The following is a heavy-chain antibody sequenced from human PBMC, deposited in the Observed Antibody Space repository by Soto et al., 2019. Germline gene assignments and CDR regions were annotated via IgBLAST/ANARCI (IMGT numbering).Heavy chain of an antibody. D-gene: IGHD3-3*01. CDR2: IYYSGST. J-gene: IGHJ6*02. CDR3: ARDLSRDFWSGYYTGIGMDV. Sequence: PSETLSLTCTVSGDSISSGNYYWSWIRQPPGKGLEWIGYIYYSGSTYYNPSLKSRVTISVDTSKNQFSLKLSSVTAADTAVYYCARDLSRDFWSGYYTGIGMDVWGQGXTVTVSS. V-gene: IGHV4-30-4*01. CDR1: GDSISSGNYY.